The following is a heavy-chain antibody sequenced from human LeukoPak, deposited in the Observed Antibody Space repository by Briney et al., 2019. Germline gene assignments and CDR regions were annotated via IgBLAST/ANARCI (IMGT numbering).Heavy chain of an antibody. CDR2: VNPNSGGT. D-gene: IGHD3-10*01. CDR3: ARSPMVRGSILFFDY. CDR1: GYTFTGYY. Sequence: ASVKVSCKASGYTFTGYYMHWVRQAPGQGLGWMGWVNPNSGGTKYAQKFEGRVAMTRDTSSSTAYMELSRLRSDDTAVYYCARSPMVRGSILFFDYWGQGMLVTVSS. V-gene: IGHV1-2*02. J-gene: IGHJ4*02.